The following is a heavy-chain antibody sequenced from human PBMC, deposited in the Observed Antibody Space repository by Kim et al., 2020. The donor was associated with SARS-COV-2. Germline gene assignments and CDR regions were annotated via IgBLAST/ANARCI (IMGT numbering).Heavy chain of an antibody. CDR3: AKEDCSSTSCYDGGAFDI. J-gene: IGHJ3*02. CDR2: ISYDGSNK. Sequence: GGSLRLSCAASGFTFSSYGMHWVRQAPGKGLEWVAVISYDGSNKYYADSVKGRFTISRDNSKNTLYLQMNSLRAEDTAVYYCAKEDCSSTSCYDGGAFDIWGQGTMVTVSS. CDR1: GFTFSSYG. V-gene: IGHV3-30*18. D-gene: IGHD2-2*01.